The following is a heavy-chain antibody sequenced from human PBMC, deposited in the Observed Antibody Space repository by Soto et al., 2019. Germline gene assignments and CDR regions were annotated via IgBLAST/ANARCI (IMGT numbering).Heavy chain of an antibody. V-gene: IGHV4-30-2*01. CDR1: GGSISSGGYS. CDR2: IYHSGST. J-gene: IGHJ5*02. Sequence: SETLSLTCAVPGGSISSGGYSWSWIRQPPGKGLEWIGYIYHSGSTYYNPSLKSRVTISVDRSKNQFSLKLSSVTAADTAVYYCARCGGDCYSSWFDPWGQGTLVTVSS. D-gene: IGHD2-21*02. CDR3: ARCGGDCYSSWFDP.